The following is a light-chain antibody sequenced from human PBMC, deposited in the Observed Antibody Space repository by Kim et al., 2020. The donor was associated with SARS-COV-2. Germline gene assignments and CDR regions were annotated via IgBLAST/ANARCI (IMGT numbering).Light chain of an antibody. J-gene: IGLJ1*01. V-gene: IGLV2-11*01. CDR2: DVW. CDR1: SSDGRGYNF. Sequence: GQSGTSTCTGNSSDGRGYNFVSWYQQHPGKAPKLRIYDVWKRPLGVLPHHFSGSKSGHTASLTISGLQAEDEADYYCCSYAGNRAVFGTGTKVTVL. CDR3: CSYAGNRAV.